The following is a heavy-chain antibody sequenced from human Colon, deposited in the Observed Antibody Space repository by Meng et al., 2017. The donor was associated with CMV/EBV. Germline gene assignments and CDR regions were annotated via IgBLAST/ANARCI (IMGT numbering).Heavy chain of an antibody. CDR3: ERDKLKPDRRKFGS. J-gene: IGHJ4*02. CDR2: KDPESGNA. V-gene: IGHV1-8*01. D-gene: IGHD1-14*01. Sequence: WVRRATGRGVGWMGWKDPESGNARYRRKFQSRVTMSADTSISTAYVKLSSLRYEDTAVYYCERDKLKPDRRKFGSSGQGTLVTVSS.